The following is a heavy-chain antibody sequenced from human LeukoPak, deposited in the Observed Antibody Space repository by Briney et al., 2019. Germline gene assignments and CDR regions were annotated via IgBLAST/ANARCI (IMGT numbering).Heavy chain of an antibody. CDR1: GFNFRSTY. J-gene: IGHJ5*02. CDR3: ARVGPITIFGVVIVDWFDP. V-gene: IGHV3-66*01. CDR2: IYSGGNT. D-gene: IGHD3-3*01. Sequence: GGSLRLSCAASGFNFRSTYMSWVRQAPGKGQEWVSIIYSGGNTYYADSVKGRFTISRDNSKNTLYLQMNSLRAEDTAVYYCARVGPITIFGVVIVDWFDPWGQGTLVTVSS.